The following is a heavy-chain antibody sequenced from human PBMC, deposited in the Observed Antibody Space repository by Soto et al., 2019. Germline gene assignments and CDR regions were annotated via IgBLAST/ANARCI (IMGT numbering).Heavy chain of an antibody. CDR3: ARGSEAWLDP. V-gene: IGHV4-59*01. CDR2: VYSTEIT. Sequence: SETLSLTCTVSGDSISSYFWSWIRQPPGKGLEWIGYVYSTEITNYNPSLKSRVAMSIDTSKNQFSLKVRSVTAADTAVYYCARGSEAWLDPWGQGTLVTVSS. J-gene: IGHJ5*02. CDR1: GDSISSYF.